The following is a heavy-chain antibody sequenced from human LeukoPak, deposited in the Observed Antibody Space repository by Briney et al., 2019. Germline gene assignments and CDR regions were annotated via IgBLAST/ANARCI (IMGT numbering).Heavy chain of an antibody. J-gene: IGHJ3*02. D-gene: IGHD1-26*01. CDR3: ARDRGSGSPKGDLDAFDI. Sequence: GASVKVSCKASGYTFTSYDINWVRQATGQGLEWMGWMNPNSGNTGYAQKFQGRVTMTRNTSISTAYMELSSLRSEDTAVYYCARDRGSGSPKGDLDAFDIWGQGTMVTVSS. CDR1: GYTFTSYD. CDR2: MNPNSGNT. V-gene: IGHV1-8*01.